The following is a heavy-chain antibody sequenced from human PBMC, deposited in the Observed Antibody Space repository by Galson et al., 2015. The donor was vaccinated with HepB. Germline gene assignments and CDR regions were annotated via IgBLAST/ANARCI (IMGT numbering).Heavy chain of an antibody. CDR3: ARVADSDYGDHTHFDF. D-gene: IGHD4-17*01. J-gene: IGHJ4*02. Sequence: SLRLSCAASGFTFSDYYMSWIRQAPGKGLEWISYISSNTLYTNYADSVKGRFTISRDSVKNSMFLQMNSLRAEDTAVYYCARVADSDYGDHTHFDFWGQGTLVTVSS. V-gene: IGHV3-11*06. CDR2: ISSNTLYT. CDR1: GFTFSDYY.